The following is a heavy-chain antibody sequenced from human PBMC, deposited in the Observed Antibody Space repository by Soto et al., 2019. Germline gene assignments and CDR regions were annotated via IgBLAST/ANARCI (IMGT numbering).Heavy chain of an antibody. CDR3: ATRYGGALDY. J-gene: IGHJ4*02. CDR1: GGSISSYY. D-gene: IGHD4-17*01. V-gene: IGHV4-59*08. CDR2: IYYSGST. Sequence: QVQLQESGPGLVKPSETLSLTCTVSGGSISSYYWSWIRQPPGKGLEWIGYIYYSGSTNYNPSLTTRVTISVDTSKTQFSLKLSSVPAADTAVYYCATRYGGALDYWGQGTLVTVSS.